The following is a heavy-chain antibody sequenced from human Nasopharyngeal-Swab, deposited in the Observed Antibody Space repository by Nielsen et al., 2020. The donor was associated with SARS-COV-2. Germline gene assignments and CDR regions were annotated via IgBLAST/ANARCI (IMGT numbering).Heavy chain of an antibody. Sequence: GESLKTSCAAPGFTFSSYWMSWVRQAPGKGLEWVANIKQDGSEKYYVDSVKGRFTISRDNAKNSLYLQMNSLRPEDTAVYYCARTPYCGGDCYHFDYWGQGTLVTVSS. CDR2: IKQDGSEK. J-gene: IGHJ4*02. CDR3: ARTPYCGGDCYHFDY. D-gene: IGHD2-21*02. V-gene: IGHV3-7*01. CDR1: GFTFSSYW.